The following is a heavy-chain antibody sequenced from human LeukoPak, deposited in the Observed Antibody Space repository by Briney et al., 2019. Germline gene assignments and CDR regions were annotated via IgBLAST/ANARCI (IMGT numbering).Heavy chain of an antibody. CDR1: GGTFSSNV. CDR2: IIPIIGTP. CDR3: ARAGGSSWYVSLYY. J-gene: IGHJ4*02. V-gene: IGHV1-69*04. D-gene: IGHD6-13*01. Sequence: SVKVSCKASGGTFSSNVISWVRQAPGQGLEWMGRIIPIIGTPDYAQKFQGRVTITADKSTNTAYMELTSLKSEDTAVYYCARAGGSSWYVSLYYWGQGALVTVSS.